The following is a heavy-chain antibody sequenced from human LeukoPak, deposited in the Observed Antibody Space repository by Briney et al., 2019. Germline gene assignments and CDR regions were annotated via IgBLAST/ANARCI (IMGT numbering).Heavy chain of an antibody. D-gene: IGHD3-10*01. Sequence: ASVKVSCKVSGYTLTELSMHWVRQAPGKGLEWMGGFDPEDGETIYAQKFQGRVTMTEDTSTDTAYMELSSLRSEDTAVYYCATSLPYGSGSPPADYGMDVWGQGTTVTVSS. V-gene: IGHV1-24*01. CDR3: ATSLPYGSGSPPADYGMDV. CDR1: GYTLTELS. J-gene: IGHJ6*02. CDR2: FDPEDGET.